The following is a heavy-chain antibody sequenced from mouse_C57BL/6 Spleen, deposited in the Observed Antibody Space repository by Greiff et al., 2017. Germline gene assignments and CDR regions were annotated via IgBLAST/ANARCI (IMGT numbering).Heavy chain of an antibody. V-gene: IGHV5-12*01. Sequence: EVKLVESGGGLVQPGGSLKLSCAASGFTFSDYYMYWVRQTPEKGLEWVADISNGGGSTYYPDTVKGRFTISRDNAKNTLYLQMSRLKSEDTAMYYCASGMITTGTGTFAYWGQGTLVTVSA. CDR2: ISNGGGST. CDR3: ASGMITTGTGTFAY. D-gene: IGHD2-4*01. CDR1: GFTFSDYY. J-gene: IGHJ3*01.